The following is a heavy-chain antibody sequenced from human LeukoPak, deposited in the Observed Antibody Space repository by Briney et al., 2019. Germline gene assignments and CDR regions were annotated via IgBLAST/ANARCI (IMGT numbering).Heavy chain of an antibody. V-gene: IGHV4-39*07. Sequence: GSLRLSCAASGFTFSSYWMSWVRQAPGKGLEWIGSIYYSGSTYYNPSLKSRVTISVDTSKNQFSLKLSSVTAADTAVYYCARGWYDILTGYHISFDYWGQGTLVTVSS. D-gene: IGHD3-9*01. CDR2: IYYSGST. CDR1: GFTFSSYW. J-gene: IGHJ4*02. CDR3: ARGWYDILTGYHISFDY.